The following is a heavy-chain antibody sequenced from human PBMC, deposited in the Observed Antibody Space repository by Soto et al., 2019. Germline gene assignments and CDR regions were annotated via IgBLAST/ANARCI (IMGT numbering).Heavy chain of an antibody. CDR1: GYTFTSYG. CDR3: AGAGFFQLLWSNYYYGMDV. V-gene: IGHV1-18*01. D-gene: IGHD2-2*01. J-gene: IGHJ6*02. CDR2: ISPYFGNT. Sequence: GASVKVSCKASGYTFTSYGISWVRQAPGQGLEWMGWISPYFGNTNYAQKLQGRVTITADESTSTAYMELSSLRSEDTAVYYCAGAGFFQLLWSNYYYGMDVWGQGTTVTVFS.